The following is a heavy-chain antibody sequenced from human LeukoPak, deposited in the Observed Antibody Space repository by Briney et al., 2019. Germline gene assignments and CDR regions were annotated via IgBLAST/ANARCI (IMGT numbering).Heavy chain of an antibody. J-gene: IGHJ4*02. D-gene: IGHD3-3*02. Sequence: ASVKVSCKASGYTFTSHYIHWVRQAPGQGPEWLGIINPSDGHTIYAQEFQGRVTLTRDTSTTTVYMDLSSLTFEDTAVYYCARVDAASGTHFWDNWGQGTLVIVSS. CDR1: GYTFTSHY. CDR2: INPSDGHT. CDR3: ARVDAASGTHFWDN. V-gene: IGHV1-46*01.